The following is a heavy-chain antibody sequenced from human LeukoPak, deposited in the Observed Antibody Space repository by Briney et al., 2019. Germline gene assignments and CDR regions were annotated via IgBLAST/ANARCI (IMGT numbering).Heavy chain of an antibody. CDR1: GLTFSTYG. CDR2: ISSDGNTK. J-gene: IGHJ4*02. V-gene: IGHV3-30*18. D-gene: IGHD2-2*01. Sequence: PGGSLRLSCVASGLTFSTYGIHWVRQPPGKGLEWVAVISSDGNTKRYADSVQGRFFISRDTPMNTVHLQLNNLRPEDTAVFYCAKAMSKGRTLTPYFDYWGQGALVTVSS. CDR3: AKAMSKGRTLTPYFDY.